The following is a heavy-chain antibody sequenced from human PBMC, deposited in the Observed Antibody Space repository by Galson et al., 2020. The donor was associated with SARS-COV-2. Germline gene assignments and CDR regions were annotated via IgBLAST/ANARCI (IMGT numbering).Heavy chain of an antibody. CDR1: GFTFGDYA. CDR3: TREDFWSGQIPDY. Sequence: GGSLRLSCTASGFTFGDYAMSWFRQAPGKGLEWVGFIRSKAYGGTTEYAASVKGRFTISRDDSKSIAYLQMNSLKTEDTAVYYCTREDFWSGQIPDYWGQGTLVTVSS. CDR2: IRSKAYGGTT. D-gene: IGHD3-3*01. V-gene: IGHV3-49*03. J-gene: IGHJ4*02.